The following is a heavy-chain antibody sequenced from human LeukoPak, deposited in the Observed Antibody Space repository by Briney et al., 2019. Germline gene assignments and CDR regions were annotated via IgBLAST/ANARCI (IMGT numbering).Heavy chain of an antibody. CDR3: ARAQKGSFPYYYYYYYMDV. CDR2: IGPTGSDR. CDR1: GLTFSTSG. Sequence: GGSLRLSCTASGLTFSTSGFNWVRQAPGKGLEWVASIGPTGSDRYHADSIKGRFTISRDNANNFLYLQMNSLRAEDTAVYYCARAQKGSFPYYYYYYYMDVWGKGTTVTVSS. D-gene: IGHD2/OR15-2a*01. V-gene: IGHV3-21*06. J-gene: IGHJ6*03.